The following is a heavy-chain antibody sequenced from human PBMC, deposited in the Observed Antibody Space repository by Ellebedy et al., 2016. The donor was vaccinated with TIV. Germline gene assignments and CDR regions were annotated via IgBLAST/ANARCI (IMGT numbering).Heavy chain of an antibody. Sequence: LRLSCTVSGGSISSGGYYWSWIRQHPGKGLEWIGYIYYSGSTYYNPSLKSRVTISVDTSKNQFSLKLSSVTAADTAVYYCARAYGDYYRLDYWGQGTLVTVAS. CDR2: IYYSGST. CDR3: ARAYGDYYRLDY. D-gene: IGHD4-17*01. CDR1: GGSISSGGYY. V-gene: IGHV4-31*03. J-gene: IGHJ4*02.